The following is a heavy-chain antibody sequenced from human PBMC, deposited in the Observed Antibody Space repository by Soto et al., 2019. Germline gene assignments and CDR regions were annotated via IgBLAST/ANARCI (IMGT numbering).Heavy chain of an antibody. Sequence: SETMSLTCTVAGAYIVGYCGTWIRKHHGKGLEWVASIYYTGSTNYNPSLKSRVTISVDTSENQFSLKLSSLTAADTAVFFCVRFCVRNCNTKALHYYVDVSGPGTTVRLSS. J-gene: IGHJ6*03. CDR1: GAYIVGYC. CDR2: IYYTGST. CDR3: VRFCVRNCNTKALHYYVDV. D-gene: IGHD3-10*01. V-gene: IGHV4-59*08.